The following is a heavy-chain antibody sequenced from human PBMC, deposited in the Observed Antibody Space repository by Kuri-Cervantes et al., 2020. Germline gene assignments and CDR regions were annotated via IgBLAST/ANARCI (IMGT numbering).Heavy chain of an antibody. Sequence: GESLKISCAASGFTFSSYTMHWVRQAPGEGLEWVALISYDGSNKYYADSVKGRFTISRDNSKNTLYLQMNSLRAEDTAVYYCARDRVEVLLWFGFDPWGQGTLVTVSS. CDR1: GFTFSSYT. J-gene: IGHJ5*02. D-gene: IGHD3-10*01. V-gene: IGHV3-30-3*01. CDR3: ARDRVEVLLWFGFDP. CDR2: ISYDGSNK.